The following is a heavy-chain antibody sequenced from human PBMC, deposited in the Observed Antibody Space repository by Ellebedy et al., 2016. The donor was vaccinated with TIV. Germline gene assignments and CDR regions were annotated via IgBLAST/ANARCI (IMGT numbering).Heavy chain of an antibody. CDR2: IYSGGST. J-gene: IGHJ4*02. D-gene: IGHD2-2*01. V-gene: IGHV3-66*01. CDR3: ARDPPVVPAYYFDY. CDR1: GFTVSSNY. Sequence: GESLKISCAASGFTVSSNYMSWVRQAPGKGLEWVSVIYSGGSTYYADSVKGRFTISRDNSKNSLYLHMNSLRAGDTAVYYCARDPPVVPAYYFDYWGQGTLVTVSS.